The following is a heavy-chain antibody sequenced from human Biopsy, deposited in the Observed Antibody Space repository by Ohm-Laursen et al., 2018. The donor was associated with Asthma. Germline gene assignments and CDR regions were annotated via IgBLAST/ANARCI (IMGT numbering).Heavy chain of an antibody. CDR2: ISYDGNHK. CDR1: GFMFRSFG. Sequence: SSLRLSCAASGFMFRSFGMHWVRQAPGKGLEWVAVISYDGNHKFYEDSVKGRFTISRDNSKNTLYLQMNSQRTEDTAVYYCAKRRGYSGHDNDYWGQGTLVIVSS. J-gene: IGHJ4*02. D-gene: IGHD5-12*01. CDR3: AKRRGYSGHDNDY. V-gene: IGHV3-30*18.